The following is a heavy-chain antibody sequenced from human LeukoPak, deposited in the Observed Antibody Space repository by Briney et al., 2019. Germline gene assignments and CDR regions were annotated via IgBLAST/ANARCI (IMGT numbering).Heavy chain of an antibody. J-gene: IGHJ3*02. CDR3: AKVAGSGRPNWAFDI. D-gene: IGHD3-10*01. V-gene: IGHV3-30*18. Sequence: PGGSLRLSCAASGFTFSTYGMHWVRQAPGKGLEWVAMTSHDGSDKYYADSVNGRFIISRDNSKNTLSLQMNSLRAEDTAVYYCAKVAGSGRPNWAFDIWGQGTMVTVSP. CDR2: TSHDGSDK. CDR1: GFTFSTYG.